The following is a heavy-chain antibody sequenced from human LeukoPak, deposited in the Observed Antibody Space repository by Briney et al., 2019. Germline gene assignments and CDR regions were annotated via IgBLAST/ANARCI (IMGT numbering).Heavy chain of an antibody. CDR1: GGSFSGYY. CDR2: INHSGST. CDR3: ASRSNYGDYDAFDI. D-gene: IGHD4-17*01. J-gene: IGHJ3*02. V-gene: IGHV4-34*01. Sequence: SETLSLTCAVYGGSFSGYYWGWIRQPPGKGLEWIGEINHSGSTNYNPSLKSRVTISVDTSKNQFSLKLSSVTAADTAVYYCASRSNYGDYDAFDIWGQGTMVTVSS.